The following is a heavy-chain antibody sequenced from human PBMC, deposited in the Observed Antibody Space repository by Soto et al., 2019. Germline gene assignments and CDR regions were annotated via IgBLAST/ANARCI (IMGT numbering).Heavy chain of an antibody. CDR3: AKARGYYYDSSGYDGMDV. Sequence: GGSLRLSCAASGFTFSSYGMHWVRQAPGKGLEWVAVISYDGSNKYYADSVKGRFTISRDNSKNTLYLQMNSLRAEDTAVYYCAKARGYYYDSSGYDGMDVWGQGTTVTVSS. D-gene: IGHD3-22*01. CDR2: ISYDGSNK. CDR1: GFTFSSYG. J-gene: IGHJ6*02. V-gene: IGHV3-30*18.